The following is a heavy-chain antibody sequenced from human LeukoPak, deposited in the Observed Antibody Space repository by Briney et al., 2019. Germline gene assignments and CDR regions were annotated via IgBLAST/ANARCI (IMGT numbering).Heavy chain of an antibody. CDR1: GGSISSYY. CDR2: IYYSGGT. D-gene: IGHD2-21*02. Sequence: SETLSLTCTVSGGSISSYYWSWIRQPPGKGLEWIGYIYYSGGTNYNPSLKSRVTISVDTSKNQFSLKLSSVTAADTAVYYCARGVWTSYCGGDCYSSPFDYWGQGTLVTVSS. J-gene: IGHJ4*02. CDR3: ARGVWTSYCGGDCYSSPFDY. V-gene: IGHV4-59*01.